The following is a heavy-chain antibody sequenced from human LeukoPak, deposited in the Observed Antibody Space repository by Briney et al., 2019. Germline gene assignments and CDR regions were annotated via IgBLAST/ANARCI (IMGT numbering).Heavy chain of an antibody. CDR1: GYTFTSYA. Sequence: ASVKVSCKASGYTFTSYAMHWVRQAPGQRLEWMGWINAGNGNTKYSQKFQGRVTITRDTSASTAYMELSSLRSEDTAVCYCARGLERRPPYDYWGQGTLVTVSS. CDR3: ARGLERRPPYDY. J-gene: IGHJ4*02. D-gene: IGHD1-1*01. CDR2: INAGNGNT. V-gene: IGHV1-3*01.